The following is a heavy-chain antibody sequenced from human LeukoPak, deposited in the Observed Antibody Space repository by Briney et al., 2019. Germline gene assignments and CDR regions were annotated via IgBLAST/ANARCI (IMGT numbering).Heavy chain of an antibody. Sequence: SMKVSCKASGYTFTSYGISWARQAPGQGLEWMGRIIPIFGTANYAQKFQGRVTITTDESTSTAYMELSSLRSEDTAVYYCASEDTAMDAFDIWGQGTMVTVSS. D-gene: IGHD5-18*01. V-gene: IGHV1-69*05. CDR3: ASEDTAMDAFDI. CDR1: GYTFTSYG. J-gene: IGHJ3*02. CDR2: IIPIFGTA.